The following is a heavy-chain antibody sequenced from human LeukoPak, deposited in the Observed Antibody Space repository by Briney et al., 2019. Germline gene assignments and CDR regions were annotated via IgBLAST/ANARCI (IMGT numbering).Heavy chain of an antibody. CDR1: GFLFSSYP. CDR3: ARDGVGTAFDM. Sequence: GGSLRLSCPASGFLFSSYPMHWLRQAPGKGLECVSDISYDGSNSNCAHSVKGRFTISRDNPENTLFLQMNSLRAEDTAVYYCARDGVGTAFDMWGQGTMVTVSP. D-gene: IGHD3-10*01. CDR2: ISYDGSNS. V-gene: IGHV3-30*01. J-gene: IGHJ3*02.